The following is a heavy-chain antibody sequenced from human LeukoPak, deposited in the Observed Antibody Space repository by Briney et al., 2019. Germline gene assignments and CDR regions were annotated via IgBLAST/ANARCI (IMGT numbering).Heavy chain of an antibody. J-gene: IGHJ4*02. V-gene: IGHV4-59*01. Sequence: SETLSLTCTVSGGSISSYYWSWIRQTPGKGVEWIGYIYYSGSTNYNPSLKSRVTISVDTSKYQFSLRLSSVTAADTAVYYCARDFRGTGMFDYWGQGTLVTVSS. D-gene: IGHD1-14*01. CDR1: GGSISSYY. CDR3: ARDFRGTGMFDY. CDR2: IYYSGST.